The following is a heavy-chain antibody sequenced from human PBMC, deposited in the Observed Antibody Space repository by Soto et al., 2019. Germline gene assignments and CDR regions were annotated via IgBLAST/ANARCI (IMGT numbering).Heavy chain of an antibody. CDR2: INHSGST. V-gene: IGHV4-34*01. J-gene: IGHJ4*02. D-gene: IGHD6-19*01. Sequence: SETLSLTCAVYGGSFSGYYWSWIRQPPGKGLEWIGEINHSGSTNYNPSLKSRVTISVDTSKNQFSLKLSSVTAADTAVYYCARGHHEAVAGIDPGSVGGQGTLVTVSS. CDR1: GGSFSGYY. CDR3: ARGHHEAVAGIDPGSV.